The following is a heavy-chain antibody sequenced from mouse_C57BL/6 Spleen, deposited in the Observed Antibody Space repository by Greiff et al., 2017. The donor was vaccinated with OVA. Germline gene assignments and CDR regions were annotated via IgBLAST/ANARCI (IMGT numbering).Heavy chain of an antibody. CDR3: ASLVASSGDY. V-gene: IGHV1-72*01. CDR1: GYTFTSYW. J-gene: IGHJ2*01. Sequence: QVQLQQPGAELVKPGASVKLSCKASGYTFTSYWMHWVKQRPGRGLEWIGRIDPNSGGTNSNEKFKSKATLTVDKPSSTAYMQLSRLTFYASAVYSCASLVASSGDYWGQGTTLTVSS. D-gene: IGHD1-1*02. CDR2: IDPNSGGT.